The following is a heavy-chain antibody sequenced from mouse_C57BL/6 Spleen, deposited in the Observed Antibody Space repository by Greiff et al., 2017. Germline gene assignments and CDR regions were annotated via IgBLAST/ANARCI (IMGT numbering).Heavy chain of an antibody. CDR2: ISDGGSYT. V-gene: IGHV5-4*01. Sequence: EVQGVESGGGLVKPGGSLKLSCAASGFTFSSYAMSWVRQTPEKRLEWVATISDGGSYTYYPDNVKGRFTISRDNAKNNLYLQMSHLKSEDTAMYYCAREGGDGYYGYWGQGTTLTVSS. CDR1: GFTFSSYA. J-gene: IGHJ2*01. D-gene: IGHD2-3*01. CDR3: AREGGDGYYGY.